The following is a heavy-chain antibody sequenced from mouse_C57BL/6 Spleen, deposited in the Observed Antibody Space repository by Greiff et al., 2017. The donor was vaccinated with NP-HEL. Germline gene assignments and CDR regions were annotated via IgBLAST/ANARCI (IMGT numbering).Heavy chain of an antibody. Sequence: QVQLQQSGAELVRPGASVTLSCKASGYTFTDYEMHWVKQTPVHGLEWIGAIDPETCGTAYNQKFKGKAILTADKSSSTAYMELRSLTSEDSAVYYCTRRRGAQAGDYWGQGTTLTVSS. J-gene: IGHJ2*01. V-gene: IGHV1-15*01. CDR2: IDPETCGT. CDR1: GYTFTDYE. CDR3: TRRRGAQAGDY. D-gene: IGHD3-2*02.